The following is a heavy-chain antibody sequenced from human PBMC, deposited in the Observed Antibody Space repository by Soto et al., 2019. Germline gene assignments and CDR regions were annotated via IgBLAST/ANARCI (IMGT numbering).Heavy chain of an antibody. CDR2: ISGGGGGA. CDR3: AKHSEGQLWYPFDY. V-gene: IGHV3-23*01. Sequence: PGGSLRLSCAASGFTFSTYALSWVRQAPGKGLEWVSTISGGGGGAYYADSVKGRFTVSRDNSKNTLYLQMSSLRAEDTALYYCAKHSEGQLWYPFDYWGQGTLVTSPQ. J-gene: IGHJ4*02. D-gene: IGHD5-18*01. CDR1: GFTFSTYA.